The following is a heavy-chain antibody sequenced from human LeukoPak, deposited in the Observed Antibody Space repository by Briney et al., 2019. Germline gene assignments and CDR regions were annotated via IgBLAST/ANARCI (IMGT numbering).Heavy chain of an antibody. V-gene: IGHV3-20*01. J-gene: IGHJ6*03. D-gene: IGHD3-3*01. CDR3: ARLRYDDFWSGSWRYYYYMDV. CDR1: GFSFDDYG. CDR2: INWNGGST. Sequence: GGSLRLSCAASGFSFDDYGMSWVRQPPGKGLEWVSGINWNGGSTHYGDSVKGRFTIARDNAKKSLYLQMNSLRAEDTAVYHCARLRYDDFWSGSWRYYYYMDVWGKGTTVTVSS.